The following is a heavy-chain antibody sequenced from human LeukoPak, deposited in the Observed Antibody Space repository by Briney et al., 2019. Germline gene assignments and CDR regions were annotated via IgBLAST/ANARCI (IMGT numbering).Heavy chain of an antibody. CDR2: EKQDGSDK. CDR3: ARDPYDSSWGLCYFDY. J-gene: IGHJ4*02. V-gene: IGHV3-7*04. D-gene: IGHD3-22*01. Sequence: PGGPLKLSCAASGFNSSSYWRSWARQDAENGLEPQANEKQDGSDKYFVRSVKVRFTISRDNAKNSLYLQMNSLRAEDTAVYYCARDPYDSSWGLCYFDYWGQGNLVTVSS. CDR1: GFNSSSYW.